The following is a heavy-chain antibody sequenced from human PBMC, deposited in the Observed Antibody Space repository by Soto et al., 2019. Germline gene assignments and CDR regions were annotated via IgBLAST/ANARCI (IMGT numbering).Heavy chain of an antibody. V-gene: IGHV4-59*01. D-gene: IGHD3-3*01. CDR1: GGSISSYY. CDR3: ARGVWATIFGVVIGRDSPAYFDS. J-gene: IGHJ4*02. CDR2: IYYSGST. Sequence: SETRSLTCTVSGGSISSYYWSWIRQPPGKGLEWIGYIYYSGSTNYNPSLKSRVTISVDTSKNQFSLKLSSVTAADTAVYYCARGVWATIFGVVIGRDSPAYFDSWGQGTLLTVSS.